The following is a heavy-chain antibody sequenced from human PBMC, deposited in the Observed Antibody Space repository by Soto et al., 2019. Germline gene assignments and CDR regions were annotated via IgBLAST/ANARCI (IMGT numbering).Heavy chain of an antibody. V-gene: IGHV4-34*01. D-gene: IGHD1-26*01. J-gene: IGHJ6*02. CDR2: INHSGST. Sequence: SETLSLTCAVYGGSFSGYYWSWIRQPPGKGLEWIGEINHSGSTNYNPSLKSRVTISVDTSKNQFSLKLSSVTAADTAVYYCASSGSYWYYYGMDVWGQGTTVTVSS. CDR1: GGSFSGYY. CDR3: ASSGSYWYYYGMDV.